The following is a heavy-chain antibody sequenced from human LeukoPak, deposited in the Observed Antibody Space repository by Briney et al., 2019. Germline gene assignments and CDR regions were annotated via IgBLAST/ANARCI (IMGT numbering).Heavy chain of an antibody. V-gene: IGHV4-34*01. CDR2: INPSGST. D-gene: IGHD2-21*02. CDR3: VRGSRVYCGGDCYYY. J-gene: IGHJ4*02. Sequence: PSETLSLTCTASGGSFSGYYWSWIRQPPDKGLEWIGEINPSGSTNYNPSLKTRDTISTATSKNHFSLNLNSVTAADTGVYYCVRGSRVYCGGDCYYYWGQGTLVTVSS. CDR1: GGSFSGYY.